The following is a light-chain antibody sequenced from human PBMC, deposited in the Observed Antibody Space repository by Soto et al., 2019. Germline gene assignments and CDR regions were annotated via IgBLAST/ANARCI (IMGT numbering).Light chain of an antibody. CDR1: SSNIGKNY. J-gene: IGLJ1*01. Sequence: QSVLTQPPSVSAAPGQKVTISCSGSSSNIGKNYVSWYKQLPGTAPKLLIYEKKKRPSGIPNRLSSSKSGTSATLGITGPQTGDEADYYCGTWDSSLSAYVFGTGTKVTVL. CDR2: EKK. V-gene: IGLV1-51*02. CDR3: GTWDSSLSAYV.